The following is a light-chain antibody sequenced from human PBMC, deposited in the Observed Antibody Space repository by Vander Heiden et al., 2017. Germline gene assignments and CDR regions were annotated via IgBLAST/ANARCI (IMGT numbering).Light chain of an antibody. CDR3: CSYAGSSTFYV. CDR1: SSDVGSYNL. J-gene: IGLJ1*01. Sequence: QSALTQPASVSGSPGQSITIPCTGTSSDVGSYNLVSWYQQHPGEAPKLMIYEVTKRPSGVSNRFSGSKSGNTASLTISGLQPEDEADYYCCSYAGSSTFYVFGTGTKVTVL. CDR2: EVT. V-gene: IGLV2-23*02.